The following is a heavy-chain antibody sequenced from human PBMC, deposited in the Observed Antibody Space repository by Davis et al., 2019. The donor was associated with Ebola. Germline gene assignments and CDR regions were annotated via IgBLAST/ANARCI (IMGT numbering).Heavy chain of an antibody. CDR2: TYYRSKWYN. J-gene: IGHJ5*02. D-gene: IGHD6-13*01. CDR1: GDSVSSNSAA. CDR3: ARDDRYSSSWYEHNWFDP. Sequence: PSETLSLTCAISGDSVSSNSAAWNWIRQSPSRSIACLGRTYYRSKWYNDYAVSVKSRITINPDTSKNQFSLQLNSVTPEDTAVYYCARDDRYSSSWYEHNWFDPWGQGTLVTVSS. V-gene: IGHV6-1*01.